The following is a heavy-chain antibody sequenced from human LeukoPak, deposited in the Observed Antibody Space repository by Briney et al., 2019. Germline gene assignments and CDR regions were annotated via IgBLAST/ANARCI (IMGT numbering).Heavy chain of an antibody. CDR3: NSGSWVVGYYYMDV. V-gene: IGHV3-7*01. CDR1: GFTFSSYW. Sequence: PGGSLRLSCAASGFTFSSYWMSWVRQAPGKGLEWVANIKQDGSEKYYVDSVKGRFTISRDNAKNSLYLQMNSLRAEDTAVYYCNSGSWVVGYYYMDVWGKGTTVTVSS. J-gene: IGHJ6*03. D-gene: IGHD6-13*01. CDR2: IKQDGSEK.